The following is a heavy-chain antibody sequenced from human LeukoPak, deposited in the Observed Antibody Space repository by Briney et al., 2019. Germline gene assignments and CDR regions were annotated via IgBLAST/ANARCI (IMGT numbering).Heavy chain of an antibody. D-gene: IGHD2-15*01. J-gene: IGHJ6*02. V-gene: IGHV4-59*08. CDR1: GGSISSYY. CDR3: ARHCSGDNCYFYGMDV. Sequence: SETLSLTCTVSGGSISSYYWSWIRQPPGKGLEWIGYIYYTGNTNYNPSLKSRVTISIDTSKNQISLKLSSVTAADTAVYYSARHCSGDNCYFYGMDVWGQGTTVTVSS. CDR2: IYYTGNT.